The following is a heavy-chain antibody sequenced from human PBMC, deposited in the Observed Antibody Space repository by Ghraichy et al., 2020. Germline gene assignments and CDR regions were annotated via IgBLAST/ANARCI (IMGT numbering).Heavy chain of an antibody. CDR3: ARDPYGDYKYGGTDY. CDR1: GFRFSGYW. D-gene: IGHD4-17*01. J-gene: IGHJ4*02. CDR2: IKSDGSEK. Sequence: GSLRLSCAASGFRFSGYWMSWVRQAPGKGLEWVASIKSDGSEKHYVESVKGRFTIPRDNAKSSVSLEMNSLRVEDTAVFYCARDPYGDYKYGGTDYWGQGTLVTVSS. V-gene: IGHV3-7*01.